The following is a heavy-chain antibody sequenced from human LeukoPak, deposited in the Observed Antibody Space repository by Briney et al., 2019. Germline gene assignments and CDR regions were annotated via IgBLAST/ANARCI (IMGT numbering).Heavy chain of an antibody. V-gene: IGHV1-46*01. CDR1: GFTFTIYY. D-gene: IGHD2-2*01. CDR2: INPSGDST. Sequence: ASVKVSCKASGFTFTIYYMHWVRQAPGQGLEWMGIINPSGDSTTYAQKFQGRLTVTRDTSTSTVYMELSSLRSEDTAVYYCARRFCSSVSCYDDDAFDVWGQGTLVTVSS. J-gene: IGHJ3*01. CDR3: ARRFCSSVSCYDDDAFDV.